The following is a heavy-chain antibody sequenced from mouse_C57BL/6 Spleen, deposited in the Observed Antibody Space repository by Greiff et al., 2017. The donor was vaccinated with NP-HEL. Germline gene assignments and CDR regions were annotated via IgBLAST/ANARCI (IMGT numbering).Heavy chain of an antibody. CDR3: ARNPIYYDYRGYAMDY. V-gene: IGHV1-69*01. D-gene: IGHD2-4*01. CDR2: IDPSDSYT. CDR1: GYTFTSYW. Sequence: QVQLQQSGAELVMPGASVKLSCKASGYTFTSYWMHWVKQRPGQGLEWIGEIDPSDSYTNYNQKFKGKSTLTVDKSSSTAYMQLSSLTSEDSAVYYCARNPIYYDYRGYAMDYWGQGTSVTVSS. J-gene: IGHJ4*01.